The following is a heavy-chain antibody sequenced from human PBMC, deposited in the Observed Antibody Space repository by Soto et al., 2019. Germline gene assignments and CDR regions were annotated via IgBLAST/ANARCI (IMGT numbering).Heavy chain of an antibody. Sequence: QSGGSLRLSCVGSGFVFKNFAINWVRQPPGKGLEWVSVIRGTGLNTYYAASVKGRFNISRDNSKNTVYLQMDSLKVEDTAVYYCAKRASTANIDNWFDTWGPGTQVTVSS. CDR2: IRGTGLNT. CDR1: GFVFKNFA. J-gene: IGHJ5*02. CDR3: AKRASTANIDNWFDT. V-gene: IGHV3-23*01.